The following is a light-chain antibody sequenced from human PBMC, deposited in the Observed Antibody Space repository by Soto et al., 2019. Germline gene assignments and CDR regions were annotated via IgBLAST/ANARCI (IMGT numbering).Light chain of an antibody. V-gene: IGLV2-11*01. CDR3: SSYAGSYTLV. CDR1: SNDVGGYNF. CDR2: DVS. Sequence: QSALTQPRSVSGSPGQSVTISCTGTSNDVGGYNFVSWYQQHPGKVPKLFIYDVSRRPSGVPDRFSGSKSGNTASLTISGXXXXXXXDYYCSSYAGSYTLVFGGGTKLTV. J-gene: IGLJ2*01.